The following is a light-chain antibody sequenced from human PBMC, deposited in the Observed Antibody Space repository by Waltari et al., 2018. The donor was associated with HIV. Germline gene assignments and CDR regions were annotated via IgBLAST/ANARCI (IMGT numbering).Light chain of an antibody. CDR1: QSVSSN. J-gene: IGKJ1*01. CDR2: DAS. Sequence: EVVMTQSPATLSVSPGERVTLSCRASQSVSSNLAWYQQTPGQAPRLLIYDASTRASGVPARFSGSGSVTDFTLTITSLQSEDFAVYYCQQYNNWPPWTFGQGTRVQIK. V-gene: IGKV3-15*01. CDR3: QQYNNWPPWT.